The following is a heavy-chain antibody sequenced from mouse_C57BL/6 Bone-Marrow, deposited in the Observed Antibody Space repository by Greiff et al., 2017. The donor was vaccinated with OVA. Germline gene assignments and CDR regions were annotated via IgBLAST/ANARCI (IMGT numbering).Heavy chain of an antibody. CDR1: GYTFTSYG. CDR3: ARRTIPITTVVATKDYYAMDY. D-gene: IGHD1-1*01. J-gene: IGHJ4*01. Sequence: QVQLQQSGAELARPGASVKLSCKASGYTFTSYGISWVKQRTGQGLEWIGEIYPRSGNTYYNEKFKGKATLTADKSSSTAYMELRSLTSEDSAVYFCARRTIPITTVVATKDYYAMDYWGQGTSVTVSS. V-gene: IGHV1-81*01. CDR2: IYPRSGNT.